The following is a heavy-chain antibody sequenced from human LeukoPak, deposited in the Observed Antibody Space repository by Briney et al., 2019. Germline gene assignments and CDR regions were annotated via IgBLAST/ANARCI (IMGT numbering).Heavy chain of an antibody. D-gene: IGHD4-11*01. CDR1: GFTFSSYS. V-gene: IGHV3-21*01. J-gene: IGHJ4*02. CDR3: ARVRGYSNYVSY. Sequence: PGGSLRLSCAASGFTFSSYSMNWVRQAPGKGLEWVSSISSSSSYIYYADSVKGRFIISRGNAKNSLYLQMNSLRAEDTAVYYCARVRGYSNYVSYWGQGTLVTVSS. CDR2: ISSSSSYI.